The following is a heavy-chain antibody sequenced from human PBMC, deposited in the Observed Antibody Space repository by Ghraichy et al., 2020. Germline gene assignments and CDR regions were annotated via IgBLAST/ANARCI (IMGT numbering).Heavy chain of an antibody. CDR3: ARHKGIAVAGMDP. CDR2: IYYSGST. CDR1: GGSISSYY. D-gene: IGHD6-19*01. Sequence: GSLRLSCTVSGGSISSYYWSWIRQPPGKGLEWIGYIYYSGSTNYNPSLKSRVTISVDTSKNQFSLKLSSVTAADTAVYYCARHKGIAVAGMDPWGQGTLVTVSS. J-gene: IGHJ5*02. V-gene: IGHV4-59*08.